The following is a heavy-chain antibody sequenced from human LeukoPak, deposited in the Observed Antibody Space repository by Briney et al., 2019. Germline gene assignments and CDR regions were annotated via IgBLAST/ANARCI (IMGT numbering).Heavy chain of an antibody. J-gene: IGHJ4*02. D-gene: IGHD3-22*01. CDR2: IYHSGST. CDR3: ARDRGITKIVTRGYLDY. Sequence: SETLSLTCSVSGYSISSGYYWGWIRQPPGKGLEWIGSIYHSGSTYYNPSLKSRVTISVDTSKNHFSLKLSSVTAADTAVYYCARDRGITKIVTRGYLDYWGQGTLVTVSS. CDR1: GYSISSGYY. V-gene: IGHV4-38-2*02.